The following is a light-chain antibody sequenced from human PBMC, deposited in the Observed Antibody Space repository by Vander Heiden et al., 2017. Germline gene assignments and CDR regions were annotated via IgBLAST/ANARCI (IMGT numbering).Light chain of an antibody. CDR1: QDISNY. V-gene: IGKV1-33*01. J-gene: IGKJ4*01. Sequence: DIQMTQSPSSLAASVGDRVTINCQASQDISNYLNWYQQKPGKAPKLLIYDASNLETGVPSRFSGSGSGTDFTFTISSLQAEDIATYYCQQYSTLPLTFGGGTKVEIK. CDR3: QQYSTLPLT. CDR2: DAS.